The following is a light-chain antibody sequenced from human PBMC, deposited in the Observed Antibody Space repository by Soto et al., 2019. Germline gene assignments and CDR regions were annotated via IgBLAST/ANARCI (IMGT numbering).Light chain of an antibody. V-gene: IGKV3-15*01. CDR3: QQYDNWPPWT. CDR2: GAS. J-gene: IGKJ1*01. CDR1: QSVNSN. Sequence: EVVMMQSPATLSASPGERVTLSCRASQSVNSNLAWYQQKPGQAPRLLIYGASTRATGIPARFSGSGSGAEFTLTISSLQSEDLAVYYCQQYDNWPPWTFGQGTKVEIK.